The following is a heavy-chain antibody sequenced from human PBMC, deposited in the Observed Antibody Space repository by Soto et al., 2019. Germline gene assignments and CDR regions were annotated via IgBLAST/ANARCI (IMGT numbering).Heavy chain of an antibody. Sequence: PSETLSLTCTVSGGSISSYYWSWIRQPPGKGLEWIGYIYYSGSTNYNPSLKSRVTISVDTSKNQFSLKLSSVTAADTAVYYCARMTEGYRSGYFIDYWGPGTLVTVSS. CDR1: GGSISSYY. D-gene: IGHD3-22*01. CDR3: ARMTEGYRSGYFIDY. J-gene: IGHJ4*02. V-gene: IGHV4-59*01. CDR2: IYYSGST.